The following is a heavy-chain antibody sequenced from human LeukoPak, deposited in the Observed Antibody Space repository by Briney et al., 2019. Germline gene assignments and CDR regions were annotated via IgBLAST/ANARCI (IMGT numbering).Heavy chain of an antibody. Sequence: SETLSLTCTVSGGSISSYYWSWIRQPPGKGLEWIGYVYYTGSTNYNPSLKSRVTIFEDKSKNQFSLRLSSVTVADTAVYYCARHFAYSSSSYFDYWGQGNPVTVSS. CDR1: GGSISSYY. J-gene: IGHJ4*02. CDR3: ARHFAYSSSSYFDY. V-gene: IGHV4-59*08. D-gene: IGHD6-6*01. CDR2: VYYTGST.